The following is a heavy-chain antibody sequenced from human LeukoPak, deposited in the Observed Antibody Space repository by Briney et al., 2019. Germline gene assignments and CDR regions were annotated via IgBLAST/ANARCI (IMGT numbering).Heavy chain of an antibody. CDR3: ASWYNWNPVGSDY. Sequence: SQTLSLTCAISGDSVSSNSAAWNWIRQSPSRGLEWLGRTYYRSKWYNDYAVSVRSRIAINPDTSKNQFSLKLSSVTAADTAVYYCASWYNWNPVGSDYWGQGTLVTVSS. D-gene: IGHD1-20*01. CDR1: GDSVSSNSAA. CDR2: TYYRSKWYN. J-gene: IGHJ4*02. V-gene: IGHV6-1*01.